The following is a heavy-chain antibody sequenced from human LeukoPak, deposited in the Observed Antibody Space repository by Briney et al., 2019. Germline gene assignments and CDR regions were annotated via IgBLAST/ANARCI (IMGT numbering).Heavy chain of an antibody. CDR3: ARDGGYFDRLAYFFDY. CDR2: ISYVGTNK. J-gene: IGHJ4*02. V-gene: IGHV3-30*03. Sequence: PGGSLRLSCAASGFTFTTYWMGWVRQAPGKGLEWVAVISYVGTNKYYADSVKGRFTISRDNSKNTLYLQMNSLRVEDTAVYYCARDGGYFDRLAYFFDYWGQGALVPVSS. D-gene: IGHD3-9*01. CDR1: GFTFTTYW.